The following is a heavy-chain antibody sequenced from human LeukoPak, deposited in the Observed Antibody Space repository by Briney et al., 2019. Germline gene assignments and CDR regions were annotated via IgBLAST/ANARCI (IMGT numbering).Heavy chain of an antibody. D-gene: IGHD2-2*01. V-gene: IGHV4-59*12. Sequence: SETLSLTCTVSGGSISSYYWSWIRQPPGKGLEWIGYIYYSGSTNYNPSLKSRVTISVDTSKNQFSLKLSSVTAADTAVHYCARVPTRLGYCSSTSCRREYYFDYWGQGTLVTVSS. CDR1: GGSISSYY. CDR3: ARVPTRLGYCSSTSCRREYYFDY. CDR2: IYYSGST. J-gene: IGHJ4*02.